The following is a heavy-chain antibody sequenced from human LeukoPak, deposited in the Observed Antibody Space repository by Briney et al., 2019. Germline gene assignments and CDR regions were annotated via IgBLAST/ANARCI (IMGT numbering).Heavy chain of an antibody. Sequence: GGSLRLSCAASGFTVSSNYMSWVRQAPGKGLEWVSVIYSGGSTYYADSVKGRFTISRDNSKNTLYLQMNSLRAEDTAVYYCARARSGSYYAFDIWGQGIMVTVSS. CDR2: IYSGGST. CDR3: ARARSGSYYAFDI. D-gene: IGHD1-26*01. CDR1: GFTVSSNY. V-gene: IGHV3-53*01. J-gene: IGHJ3*02.